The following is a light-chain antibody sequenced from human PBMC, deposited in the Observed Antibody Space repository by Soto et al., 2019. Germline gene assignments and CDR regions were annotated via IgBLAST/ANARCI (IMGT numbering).Light chain of an antibody. V-gene: IGKV3-20*01. Sequence: EIVLTQSPGTLSLSPGDRATLSCRASQSVSSNYLAWYQQKPGQAPRLLIYGASSRATGIPDRFSGSGSGKDFTLTISRLEPEDFAVYYCQQYDSSPLTFGGGTKVEIK. CDR1: QSVSSNY. J-gene: IGKJ4*01. CDR3: QQYDSSPLT. CDR2: GAS.